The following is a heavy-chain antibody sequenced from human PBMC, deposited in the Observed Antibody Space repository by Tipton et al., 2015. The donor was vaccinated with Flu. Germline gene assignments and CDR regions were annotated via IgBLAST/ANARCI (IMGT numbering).Heavy chain of an antibody. D-gene: IGHD6-19*01. V-gene: IGHV3-30*02. CDR2: IRHDESDK. J-gene: IGHJ4*02. CDR1: GFTFSGYG. CDR3: AKDGWDTSGWYPFDY. Sequence: QLVQSGGGVVQPGGSLRLSCAASGFTFSGYGMHWVRQAPGKGLEWVAFIRHDESDKYYADSVKGRFTISRDNSKNALYLLINSLRAEDTAVYYCAKDGWDTSGWYPFDYWGQGTLVTVSP.